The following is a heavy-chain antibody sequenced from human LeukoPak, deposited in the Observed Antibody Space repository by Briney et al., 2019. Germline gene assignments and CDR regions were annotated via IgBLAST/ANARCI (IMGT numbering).Heavy chain of an antibody. CDR3: ATSDTVSTYNWFDP. D-gene: IGHD5/OR15-5a*01. CDR2: IRYSGST. Sequence: SETLSLTCNVSGGSISSNTYFWGWIRRPPGKGLEWIGSIRYSGSTYYDPSLKSRVTISVDTSKNQFSLNLSSLTAADTAVYYCATSDTVSTYNWFDPWGQGTLVTVS. CDR1: GGSISSNTYF. V-gene: IGHV4-39*01. J-gene: IGHJ5*02.